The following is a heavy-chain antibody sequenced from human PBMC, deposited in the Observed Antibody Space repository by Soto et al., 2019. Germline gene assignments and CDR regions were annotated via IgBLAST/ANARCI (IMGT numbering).Heavy chain of an antibody. CDR2: IYHSGST. D-gene: IGHD2-2*01. CDR1: GGSISSGGYS. V-gene: IGHV4-30-2*01. CDR3: AHSTSPYGMDV. J-gene: IGHJ6*02. Sequence: QLQLQESGSGLVKPSQTLSLTCAVSGGSISSGGYSWRWIRQPPGKGLEWIGYIYHSGSTYYNPSLKSRVTISVDTSKNQFSLKLSSVTAADTAVYYCAHSTSPYGMDVWGQGTTVTVSS.